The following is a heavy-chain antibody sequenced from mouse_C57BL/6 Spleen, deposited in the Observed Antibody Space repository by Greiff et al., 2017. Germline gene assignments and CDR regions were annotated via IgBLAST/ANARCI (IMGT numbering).Heavy chain of an antibody. Sequence: QVHVKQSGPGLVQPSQSLSITCTVSGFSLTSYGVHWVRQSPGKGLEWLGVIWSGGSTDYNAAFISRLSISKNNSKSQIFFKMNSLQADDTAIYYCARNSGTTVPFDYWGQGTTLTVSS. CDR2: IWSGGST. V-gene: IGHV2-2*01. CDR3: ARNSGTTVPFDY. J-gene: IGHJ2*01. D-gene: IGHD1-1*01. CDR1: GFSLTSYG.